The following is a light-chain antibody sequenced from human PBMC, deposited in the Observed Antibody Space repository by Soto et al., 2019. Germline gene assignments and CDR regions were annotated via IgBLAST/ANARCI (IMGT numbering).Light chain of an antibody. CDR3: QQRSNWPIT. V-gene: IGKV3-11*01. CDR2: DAS. Sequence: EIVLTQSPTTLSLSPGERATLSCRASQSVSSYLAWYQQKPGQAPRLLIYDASNRATGIPARFSGSGSGTDFTLTISSLEPEDVAVYYCQQRSNWPITFGPGTKVEIK. CDR1: QSVSSY. J-gene: IGKJ3*01.